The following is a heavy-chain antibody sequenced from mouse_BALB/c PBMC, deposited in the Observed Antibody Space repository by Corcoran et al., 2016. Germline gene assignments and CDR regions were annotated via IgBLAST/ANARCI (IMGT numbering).Heavy chain of an antibody. D-gene: IGHD2-10*01. CDR1: GFNIKDTY. V-gene: IGHV14-3*02. CDR3: ARSAYQDY. J-gene: IGHJ2*01. Sequence: EVQLQQSGAELVKPGASGKLSCTASGFNIKDTYMHWVKQRPEQGLEWIGRIDPANGNTKYDPKFQGKATITADTSSNTAYLQLSSLTSEDTAVYYCARSAYQDYWGQGTTLTVSS. CDR2: IDPANGNT.